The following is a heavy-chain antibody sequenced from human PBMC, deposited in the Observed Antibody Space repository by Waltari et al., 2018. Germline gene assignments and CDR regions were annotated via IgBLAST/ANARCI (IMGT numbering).Heavy chain of an antibody. CDR1: GGSFGSYW. D-gene: IGHD2-15*01. J-gene: IGHJ4*02. Sequence: QVQLQESGPGLVKPSETLSLPCAVSGGSFGSYWWSWIRQPQGMGLEWIGELNGNRVSTNYHPPHKSRVTISKDAAKNQFSWKLSSVTAADTAVYYCARDFGSRYYFDYWGQGVLVTVSP. V-gene: IGHV4-59*12. CDR3: ARDFGSRYYFDY. CDR2: LNGNRVST.